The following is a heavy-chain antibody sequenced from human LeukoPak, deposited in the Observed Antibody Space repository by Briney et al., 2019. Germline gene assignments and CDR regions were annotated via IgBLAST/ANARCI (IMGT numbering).Heavy chain of an antibody. J-gene: IGHJ4*02. D-gene: IGHD3-9*01. CDR3: ARGRYFDQFLGDY. CDR2: IYHSGST. Sequence: SETLSLTCTVSGYSISSGYYWGWIRQPPGKGLEWIGSIYHSGSTYYNPSLKSRVTISVDTSKNQFSLKLSSVTAADTAVYYCARGRYFDQFLGDYWGQGTLVTVSS. V-gene: IGHV4-38-2*02. CDR1: GYSISSGYY.